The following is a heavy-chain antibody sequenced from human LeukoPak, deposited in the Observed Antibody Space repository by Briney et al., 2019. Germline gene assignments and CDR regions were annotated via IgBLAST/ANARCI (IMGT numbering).Heavy chain of an antibody. CDR3: ARDQRDYGSGSYIDY. CDR2: IYYSGST. D-gene: IGHD3-10*01. V-gene: IGHV4-59*01. CDR1: GGSFSGYY. Sequence: PSETLSLTCAVYGGSFSGYYWSWIRQPPGKGLEWIGYIYYSGSTNYNPSLKSRVTISVDTSKNQFSLRLSSVTAADTAVYYCARDQRDYGSGSYIDYWGQGTLVTVSS. J-gene: IGHJ4*02.